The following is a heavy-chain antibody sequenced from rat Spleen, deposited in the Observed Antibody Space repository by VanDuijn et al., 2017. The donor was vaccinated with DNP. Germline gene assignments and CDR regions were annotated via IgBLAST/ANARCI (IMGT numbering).Heavy chain of an antibody. CDR3: TRGGNGGYYFDY. Sequence: QVHLKESGPSLVQPSQTLSLTCAVSGFPLTSYGISWVRQPPGKGLEWIAAMTSGGATFYNSAFKSRLTISRDTSKSQVFLKMNSLQTEDTAIYFCTRGGNGGYYFDYGGQGVMVTVSS. CDR1: GFPLTSYG. D-gene: IGHD1-11*01. J-gene: IGHJ2*01. V-gene: IGHV2S12*01. CDR2: MTSGGAT.